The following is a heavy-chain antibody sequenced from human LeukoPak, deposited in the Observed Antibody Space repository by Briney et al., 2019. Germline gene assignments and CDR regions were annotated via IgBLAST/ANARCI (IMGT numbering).Heavy chain of an antibody. J-gene: IGHJ4*02. D-gene: IGHD6-19*01. V-gene: IGHV4-34*01. CDR2: INHSGST. CDR1: GGSFSGYY. Sequence: PSETLSLTCAVYGGSFSGYYWSWIRQPPGKGLEWIGEINHSGSTNYNPSLKSRVTISVDTSKNQFSLKLSSVTAADTAVYYCARVVQAETWNSSGHTPDDYWGQGTLVTVSS. CDR3: ARVVQAETWNSSGHTPDDY.